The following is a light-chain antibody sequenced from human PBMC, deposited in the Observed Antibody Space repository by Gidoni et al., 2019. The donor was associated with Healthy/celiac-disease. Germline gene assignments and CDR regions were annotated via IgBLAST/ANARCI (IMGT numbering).Light chain of an antibody. J-gene: IGKJ3*01. Sequence: EIVLTQSPATLSLSPGERATLSCRASQSVSSYLAWYQQKPGQAPRLLIDDASTRATGIPARFSGSGSGTDFTLTSSSLEPEDFAVYYCQQRSNSFGPGTKVDIK. CDR3: QQRSNS. V-gene: IGKV3-11*01. CDR1: QSVSSY. CDR2: DAS.